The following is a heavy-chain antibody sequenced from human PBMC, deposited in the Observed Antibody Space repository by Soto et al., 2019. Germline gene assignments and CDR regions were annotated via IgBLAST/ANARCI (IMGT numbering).Heavy chain of an antibody. CDR2: INHSGST. Sequence: PSETLSLTCAVYGGSFSGYYWSWIRQPPGKGLEWIGEINHSGSTNYNPSLKSRVTISVDTSKNQFSLKLSSVTAADTAVYYCARVRRTTVTSRYFDYWGQGTLVTVSS. D-gene: IGHD4-17*01. CDR3: ARVRRTTVTSRYFDY. J-gene: IGHJ4*02. V-gene: IGHV4-34*01. CDR1: GGSFSGYY.